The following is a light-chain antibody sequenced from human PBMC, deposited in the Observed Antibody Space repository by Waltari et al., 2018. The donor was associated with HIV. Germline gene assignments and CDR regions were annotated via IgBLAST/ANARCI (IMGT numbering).Light chain of an antibody. J-gene: IGLJ3*02. Sequence: QLVLTHSPSASASLGASVKLTCTLTSGHSSYAIEWNQQQPEKGPRYLKKLNSAGSHSKGDGIPDRFSGSSSGAERYLTIASLQSEDEADDYCQTWGTGIQVFGGGTKLTVL. CDR3: QTWGTGIQV. V-gene: IGLV4-69*01. CDR2: LNSAGSH. CDR1: SGHSSYA.